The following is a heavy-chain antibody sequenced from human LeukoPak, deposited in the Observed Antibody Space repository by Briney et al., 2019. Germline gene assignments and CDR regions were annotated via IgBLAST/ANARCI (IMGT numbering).Heavy chain of an antibody. CDR3: AREEIVAAAYFYYYYYMDV. V-gene: IGHV1-46*01. CDR1: GYTFTSYY. Sequence: ASVKVSCKASGYTFTSYYMHWVRQAPGQGLEWMGIINPSGGSTSCAQKFQGRVTMTRDTSTSTVCMELSSLRSEDTAVYYCAREEIVAAAYFYYYYYMDVWGKGTTVTVSS. CDR2: INPSGGST. J-gene: IGHJ6*03. D-gene: IGHD5-12*01.